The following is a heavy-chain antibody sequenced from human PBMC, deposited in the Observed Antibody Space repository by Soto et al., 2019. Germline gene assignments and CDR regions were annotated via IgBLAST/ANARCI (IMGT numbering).Heavy chain of an antibody. Sequence: GGSLRLSCAASGFSFRTYGMHWVRQAPGKGLEWVAVISYDGSNQQYTDSVKGRFTISRDNTKNTLHLQMNSLRADDTAVYYCARAPEFRWLQVTYYFDYWGQGTLVTVSS. J-gene: IGHJ4*02. CDR1: GFSFRTYG. V-gene: IGHV3-30*03. D-gene: IGHD5-12*01. CDR3: ARAPEFRWLQVTYYFDY. CDR2: ISYDGSNQ.